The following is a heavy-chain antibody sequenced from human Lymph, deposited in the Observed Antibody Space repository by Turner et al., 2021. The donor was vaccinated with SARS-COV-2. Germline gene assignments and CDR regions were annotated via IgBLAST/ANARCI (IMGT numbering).Heavy chain of an antibody. D-gene: IGHD6-13*01. V-gene: IGHV3-30*18. J-gene: IGHJ5*02. CDR2: ISYDGSNK. CDR1: GFTFSSYA. Sequence: QVQLVESGGGVVQPGRFLRLSCAASGFTFSSYAMHWVRQAPGKGLEWVALISYDGSNKYYADSVKGRFTISRDNSKNTLYLQMNSLRAEDTAVYYCAKDGGGYSSTWGQGTLVTVSS. CDR3: AKDGGGYSST.